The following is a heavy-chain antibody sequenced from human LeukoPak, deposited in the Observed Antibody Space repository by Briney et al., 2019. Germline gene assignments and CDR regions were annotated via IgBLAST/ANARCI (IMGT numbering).Heavy chain of an antibody. CDR2: INPNSGGT. D-gene: IGHD3-9*01. CDR1: GYTFTGYY. CDR3: ARGLYYDILTGYYKEGEFDY. J-gene: IGHJ4*02. Sequence: ASAKVSCKASGYTFTGYYMHWVRQAPGQGLEWMGWINPNSGGTNYAQKFQGRVTMTRDTSISTAYMELSRLRSDDTAVYYCARGLYYDILTGYYKEGEFDYWGQGTLVTVSS. V-gene: IGHV1-2*02.